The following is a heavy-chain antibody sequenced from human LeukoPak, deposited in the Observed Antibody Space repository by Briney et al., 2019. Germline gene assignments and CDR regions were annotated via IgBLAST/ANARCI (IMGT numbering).Heavy chain of an antibody. CDR2: ISYDGSNK. D-gene: IGHD2-21*02. Sequence: GGSLRLSCAASGFTFSSYAMHWVRQAPGKGLEWVAVISYDGSNKYYADSVKGRFTISRDNSKNPLYLQMNSLRAEDTAVYYCAREVYCGGDCYPGYYYYGMDVWGQGTTVTVSS. CDR3: AREVYCGGDCYPGYYYYGMDV. CDR1: GFTFSSYA. J-gene: IGHJ6*02. V-gene: IGHV3-30-3*01.